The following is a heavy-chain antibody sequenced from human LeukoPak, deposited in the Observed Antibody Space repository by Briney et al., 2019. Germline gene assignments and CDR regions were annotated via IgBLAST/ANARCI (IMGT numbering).Heavy chain of an antibody. Sequence: GGPLRLSCAASGFTFRTYAMSWVRHPPGKGLEGVSGNSDSGHGTHYAESVKGRFTISRDNSKNTVFLQMNSLRADDTAKYYCAKDKAPGSWHTPSDFWGQGTLVT. CDR2: NSDSGHGT. CDR3: AKDKAPGSWHTPSDF. J-gene: IGHJ4*02. V-gene: IGHV3-23*01. D-gene: IGHD6-13*01. CDR1: GFTFRTYA.